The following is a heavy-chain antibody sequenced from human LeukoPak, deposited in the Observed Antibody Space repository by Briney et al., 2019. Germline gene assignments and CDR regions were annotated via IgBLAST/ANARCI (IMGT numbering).Heavy chain of an antibody. Sequence: SETLSLTCAVYGGSFSGYYWSWIRQPPGKGLEWIGEINHSGSTNYNPSLKSRVTISVDTPKNQFSLKLSSVTAADTAVYYCARGRPRYDFWSGAYYYYYMDVWGKGTTVTVSS. CDR2: INHSGST. CDR1: GGSFSGYY. V-gene: IGHV4-34*01. J-gene: IGHJ6*03. CDR3: ARGRPRYDFWSGAYYYYYMDV. D-gene: IGHD3-3*01.